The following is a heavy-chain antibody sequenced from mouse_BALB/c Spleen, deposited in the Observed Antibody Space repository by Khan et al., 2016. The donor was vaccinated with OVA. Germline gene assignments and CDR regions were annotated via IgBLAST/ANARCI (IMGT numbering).Heavy chain of an antibody. CDR3: ARWFDGYSSLYAMDY. CDR1: GFSLTTYG. J-gene: IGHJ4*01. V-gene: IGHV2-6*02. CDR2: IWSDGST. D-gene: IGHD2-3*01. Sequence: QMQLEESGPGLVAPSQSLSITCTVSGFSLTTYGVHWVRQPPGKGLEWLVVIWSDGSTNYNSVLKSRLSISKDNSKSQVFLKMNSLQTDDTAMYYCARWFDGYSSLYAMDYWCQGTSVTVSS.